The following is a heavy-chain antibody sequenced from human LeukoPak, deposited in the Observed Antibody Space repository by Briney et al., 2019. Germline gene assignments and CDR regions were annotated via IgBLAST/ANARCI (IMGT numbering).Heavy chain of an antibody. J-gene: IGHJ4*02. CDR2: IRSKANNYAT. Sequence: GGSLRLSCVVSGFTFSGSAVHWVRQASGKGLEWVGRIRSKANNYATAYAGSVKGRFTISRDDSKNTAYLQMNSLKTEDTAVYYCTGDNFDSSVKFDYWGQGTLVTVSS. D-gene: IGHD3-22*01. CDR3: TGDNFDSSVKFDY. V-gene: IGHV3-73*01. CDR1: GFTFSGSA.